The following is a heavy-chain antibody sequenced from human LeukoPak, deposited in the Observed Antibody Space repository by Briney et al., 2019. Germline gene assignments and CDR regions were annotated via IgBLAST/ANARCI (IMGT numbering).Heavy chain of an antibody. D-gene: IGHD2-21*02. CDR3: ARRPRYCGGDCYSMLVDY. Sequence: GASVKVSCKASGYTFTGYYMHWVRQAPGQGLEWMGWINPNSGGTNYAQKFQGRVTMTRDTSISTAYMELSRLRSDDTAVYYCARRPRYCGGDCYSMLVDYWGQGTLVTVSS. CDR2: INPNSGGT. J-gene: IGHJ4*02. CDR1: GYTFTGYY. V-gene: IGHV1-2*02.